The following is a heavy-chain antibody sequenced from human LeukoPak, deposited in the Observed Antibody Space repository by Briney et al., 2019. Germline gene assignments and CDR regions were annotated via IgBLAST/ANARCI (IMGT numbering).Heavy chain of an antibody. CDR1: GGSISSYY. CDR3: AGDLETVAPLYYFDY. CDR2: IYTSGST. Sequence: SETLSLTCTVSGGSISSYYWSWIRQPAGKGLEWIGRIYTSGSTNYNPSLKSRVTMSVDTSKNQFSLKLSSVTAADTAVYYCAGDLETVAPLYYFDYWGKEPWSPSPQ. J-gene: IGHJ4*01. V-gene: IGHV4-4*07. D-gene: IGHD6-19*01.